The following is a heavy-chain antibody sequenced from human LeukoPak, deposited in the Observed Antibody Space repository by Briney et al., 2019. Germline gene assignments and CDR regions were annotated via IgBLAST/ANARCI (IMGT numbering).Heavy chain of an antibody. CDR3: ARRIVAAYGSGSSEYYFDY. V-gene: IGHV4-31*03. CDR1: GGSISSGGYY. CDR2: IYYSGST. D-gene: IGHD3-10*01. J-gene: IGHJ4*02. Sequence: SETLSLTCTVSGGSISSGGYYWSWIRQHPGKGLEWIGYIYYSGSTYYNPSLKSRVTISVDTSKNQFSLKLSSVTAADTAVYYCARRIVAAYGSGSSEYYFDYWGQGTLVTVSS.